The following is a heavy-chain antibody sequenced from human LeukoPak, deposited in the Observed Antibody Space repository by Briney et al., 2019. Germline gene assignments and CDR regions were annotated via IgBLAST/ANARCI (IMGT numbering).Heavy chain of an antibody. CDR2: ITGDAGAK. V-gene: IGHV3-43*02. J-gene: IGHJ5*02. Sequence: AGESLRLSCTASGFTFDWFSMHWVRQAPGKGLQWVALITGDAGAKYYADSVRGRFTISRDNSKSSLYLQLNRVTTEDTAFYFCARGSYDSSGPNWFDPWGQGTLVTVSS. CDR3: ARGSYDSSGPNWFDP. D-gene: IGHD3-22*01. CDR1: GFTFDWFS.